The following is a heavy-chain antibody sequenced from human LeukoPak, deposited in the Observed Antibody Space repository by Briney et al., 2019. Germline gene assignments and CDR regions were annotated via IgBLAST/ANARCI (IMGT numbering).Heavy chain of an antibody. D-gene: IGHD1-1*01. CDR3: AKVSSWNVYYFDY. CDR1: GFTFSSYS. J-gene: IGHJ4*02. V-gene: IGHV3-48*01. CDR2: ISSSSSTI. Sequence: GGSLRLSCAASGFTFSSYSMKWVRQAPGKGLEWVSYISSSSSTIYYADSVKGRFTISRDNAKNSLYLQMNSLRAEDTAVYYCAKVSSWNVYYFDYWGQGTLVSVSS.